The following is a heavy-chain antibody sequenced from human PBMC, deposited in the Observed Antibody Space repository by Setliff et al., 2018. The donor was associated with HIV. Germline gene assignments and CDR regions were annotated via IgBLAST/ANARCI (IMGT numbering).Heavy chain of an antibody. J-gene: IGHJ4*02. CDR3: ARGAGWSNPSDY. V-gene: IGHV1-8*02. CDR1: GYTFTTYE. D-gene: IGHD2-8*02. Sequence: ASVKVSCKASGYTFTTYEINWVRQAPGQGLEWMGWVIAKSGKTAFAEKFQGRVSMTRDTSISTAYMGLSSLRSEDTAVYYCARGAGWSNPSDYWGQGTLVTVSS. CDR2: VIAKSGKT.